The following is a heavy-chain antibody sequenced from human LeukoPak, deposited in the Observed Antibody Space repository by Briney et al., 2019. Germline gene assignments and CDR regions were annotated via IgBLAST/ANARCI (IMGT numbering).Heavy chain of an antibody. CDR1: GFTFSSYS. J-gene: IGHJ4*02. D-gene: IGHD6-13*01. Sequence: GGSLRLSRAASGFTFSSYSMNWVRQAPGKGLEWVSSISSSSSYIYYADSVKGRFTISRDNAKNSLYLQMNSLRAEDTAVYYCARDFTAAAGVTFDYWGQGTLVTVSS. V-gene: IGHV3-21*01. CDR3: ARDFTAAAGVTFDY. CDR2: ISSSSSYI.